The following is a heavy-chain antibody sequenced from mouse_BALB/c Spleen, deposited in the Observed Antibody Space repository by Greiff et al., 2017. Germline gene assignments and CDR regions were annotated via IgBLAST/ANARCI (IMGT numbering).Heavy chain of an antibody. D-gene: IGHD2-14*01. CDR1: GFTFSSFG. CDR2: ISSGSSTI. Sequence: EVQVVESGGGLVQPGGSRKLSCAASGFTFSSFGMHWVRQAPEKGLEWVAYISSGSSTIYYADTVKGRFTISRDNPKNTLFLQMTSLRSEDTAMYYCARMGYRYDYFDYWGQGTTLTVSS. CDR3: ARMGYRYDYFDY. J-gene: IGHJ2*01. V-gene: IGHV5-17*02.